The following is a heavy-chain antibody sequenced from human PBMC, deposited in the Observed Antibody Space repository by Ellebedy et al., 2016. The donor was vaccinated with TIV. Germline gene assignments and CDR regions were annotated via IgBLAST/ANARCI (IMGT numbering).Heavy chain of an antibody. CDR2: IYPGDSTT. Sequence: GASLKISCKCSGYCFSHYWIGWLRQIPGKGLEWIRIIYPGDSTTRDSQSFQGQVTISADKSISTAYLQWRNLKAADTAMYYCARLVGRGPTKGWYFDLWGRGTLVTVSS. V-gene: IGHV5-51*01. D-gene: IGHD3-10*01. J-gene: IGHJ2*01. CDR1: GYCFSHYW. CDR3: ARLVGRGPTKGWYFDL.